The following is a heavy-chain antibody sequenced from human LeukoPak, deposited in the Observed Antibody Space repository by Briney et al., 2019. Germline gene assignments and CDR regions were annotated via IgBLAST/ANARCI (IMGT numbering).Heavy chain of an antibody. J-gene: IGHJ3*02. D-gene: IGHD5-18*01. CDR2: INHSGST. CDR1: GGSFSGYY. V-gene: IGHV4-34*01. Sequence: SETLSLTCAVYGGSFSGYYWSWIRQSPGKGLEWIGEINHSGSTNYNPSLKSRVTISVDTSKNQFSLKLSSVTAADTAVYYCARAAAMVTRDAFDIWGQGTMVTVSS. CDR3: ARAAAMVTRDAFDI.